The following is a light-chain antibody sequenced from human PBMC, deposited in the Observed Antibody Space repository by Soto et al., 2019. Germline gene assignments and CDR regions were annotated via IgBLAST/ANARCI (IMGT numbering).Light chain of an antibody. Sequence: AIQLTQSPSSLSASVGDRVTITCRASQGISSDLAWYQQKPGKAPKLLIYDASSLESGVPSRFSGSGSGTDFTLTISSLQPEDFATYSCQQFNSYPPWTFGQGTKVEIK. CDR2: DAS. CDR3: QQFNSYPPWT. J-gene: IGKJ1*01. V-gene: IGKV1-13*02. CDR1: QGISSD.